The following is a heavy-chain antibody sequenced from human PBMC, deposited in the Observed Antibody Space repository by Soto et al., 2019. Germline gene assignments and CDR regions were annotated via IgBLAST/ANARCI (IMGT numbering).Heavy chain of an antibody. CDR3: GHMDTTVTRR. CDR2: IYWDDDK. J-gene: IGHJ4*02. V-gene: IGHV2-5*02. Sequence: QITLKESGPPLVKPAQTLTLTCTFSGFSLSTSGAGVGWIRQPPGKALEWLALIYWDDDKGYSPSLKSRLTITKDTSKNQVVLTMTNMDPVDTATYYCGHMDTTVTRRWGQGILVTVSS. CDR1: GFSLSTSGAG. D-gene: IGHD4-17*01.